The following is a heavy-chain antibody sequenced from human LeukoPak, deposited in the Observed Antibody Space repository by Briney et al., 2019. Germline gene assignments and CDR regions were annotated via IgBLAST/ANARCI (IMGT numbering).Heavy chain of an antibody. CDR3: AKLLGDVTTLDY. D-gene: IGHD3-16*01. Sequence: GGSLRLSCAGSGFTSSRSWMTWVRQAPGKGLEWVASINQGGSVLHYMDSVKGRFTISRDNAENSVFLQMNNLRAEDTAVYYCAKLLGDVTTLDYWGQGTQVTVSS. V-gene: IGHV3-7*01. CDR2: INQGGSVL. CDR1: GFTSSRSW. J-gene: IGHJ4*02.